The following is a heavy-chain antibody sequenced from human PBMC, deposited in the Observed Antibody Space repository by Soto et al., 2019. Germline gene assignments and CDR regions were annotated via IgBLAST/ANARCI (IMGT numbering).Heavy chain of an antibody. CDR2: ISGSGGST. CDR3: AKEALAGFRGVMYYFDY. Sequence: GGSLRLSCAASGFTFSSYAMSWVRQAPGKGLEWVSAISGSGGSTYYADSVKGRFTISRDNSKNTLYLQMNSLTAEDTAVYYCAKEALAGFRGVMYYFDYWGQGTLVTVSS. D-gene: IGHD3-16*01. V-gene: IGHV3-23*01. CDR1: GFTFSSYA. J-gene: IGHJ4*02.